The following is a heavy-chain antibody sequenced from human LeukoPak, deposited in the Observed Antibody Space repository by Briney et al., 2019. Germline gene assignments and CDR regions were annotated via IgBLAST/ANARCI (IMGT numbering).Heavy chain of an antibody. J-gene: IGHJ4*02. D-gene: IGHD6-6*01. CDR1: GFTLSSYA. CDR2: ISGSGGST. CDR3: AKDRIAARPGPYYFDY. Sequence: GGSLRLSCAAPGFTLSSYAMSWVRQAPGKGLGWVSAISGSGGSTYYADSVKGRFTISRDNSKNTLYLQMNSLRAEDTAVYYCAKDRIAARPGPYYFDYWGQGTLVTASS. V-gene: IGHV3-23*01.